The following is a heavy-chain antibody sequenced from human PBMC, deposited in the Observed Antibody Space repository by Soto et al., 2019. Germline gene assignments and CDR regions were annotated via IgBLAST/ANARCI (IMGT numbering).Heavy chain of an antibody. CDR2: INHSGST. CDR3: ALKNYGDYVNYFDY. V-gene: IGHV4-34*01. J-gene: IGHJ4*02. Sequence: SETLSLTCAVYGVSFSGYYWSWIRQPPGKGLEWIGEINHSGSTNYNPSLKSRVTISVDTSKNQFPLKLSSVTAADTAVYYCALKNYGDYVNYFDYWGQGTLVTVSS. D-gene: IGHD4-17*01. CDR1: GVSFSGYY.